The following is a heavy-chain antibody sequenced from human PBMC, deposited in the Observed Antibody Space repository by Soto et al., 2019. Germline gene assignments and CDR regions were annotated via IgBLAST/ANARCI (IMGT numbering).Heavy chain of an antibody. V-gene: IGHV3-30*18. Sequence: QVQLVESGGGVVQPGRSLRLSCAASGFTFSSYGMHWVRQAPGKGLEWVAVISYDGSNKYYADSVKGRFTISRDNSKNTLYLQMNSLSAEDTAVYYCAKDPGGSYYLYAFDIWCQGTMVTVSS. CDR3: AKDPGGSYYLYAFDI. J-gene: IGHJ3*02. CDR2: ISYDGSNK. D-gene: IGHD1-26*01. CDR1: GFTFSSYG.